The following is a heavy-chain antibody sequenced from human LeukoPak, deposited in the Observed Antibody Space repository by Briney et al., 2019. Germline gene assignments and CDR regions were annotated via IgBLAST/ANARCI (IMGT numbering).Heavy chain of an antibody. D-gene: IGHD2-15*01. CDR3: ARDQGDIVVVVAASDAFDI. CDR2: INPNSGGT. J-gene: IGHJ3*02. V-gene: IGHV1-2*02. CDR1: GYTFTGYY. Sequence: ASVKVSCKASGYTFTGYYMHWVRQAPGQGLEWMGWINPNSGGTNYAQKFQGRVTMTTDTSTSTAYMELRSLRSDDTAVYYCARDQGDIVVVVAASDAFDIWGQGTMVTVSS.